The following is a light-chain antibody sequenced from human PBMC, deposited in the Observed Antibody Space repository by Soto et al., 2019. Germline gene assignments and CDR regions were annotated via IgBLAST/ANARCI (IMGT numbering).Light chain of an antibody. CDR3: QQLDSYPIT. CDR1: QGIGNY. V-gene: IGKV1-27*01. J-gene: IGKJ5*01. CDR2: AAS. Sequence: DIQMTQSPSSLSASLGDRVTITCRASQGIGNYLAWYQLQPGKVPKLLIYAASTLQSGVPSRFSGSGSGTDFTLTISSLQPEDVATYYCQQLDSYPITFGQGTPLEIK.